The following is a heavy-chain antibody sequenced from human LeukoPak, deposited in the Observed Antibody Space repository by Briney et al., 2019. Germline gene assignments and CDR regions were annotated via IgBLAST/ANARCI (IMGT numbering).Heavy chain of an antibody. D-gene: IGHD3-3*01. CDR3: ARWDFWSGYAADP. V-gene: IGHV4-59*08. CDR2: IYYSGST. J-gene: IGHJ5*02. Sequence: PSETLSLTCTVSGGSISSYYWSWIRQPPGKGLEWIGYIYYSGSTNYNPSLKSRVTISVDTSKNQFSLKLSSVTAADTAVYYCARWDFWSGYAADPWGQGTLVTVSS. CDR1: GGSISSYY.